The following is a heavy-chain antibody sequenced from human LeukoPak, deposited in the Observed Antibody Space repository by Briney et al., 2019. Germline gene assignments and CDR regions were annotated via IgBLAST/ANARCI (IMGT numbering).Heavy chain of an antibody. Sequence: SETLSLTCTVSGGSVSSYYWSWIRQPAGKGLEWIGRIYTSGTTNYNPSLKSRVTMSVDTSKNQFSLRLSSVTAADTAVYYCARHIVGATGVDYWGQGTLVTVSS. CDR2: IYTSGTT. D-gene: IGHD1-26*01. V-gene: IGHV4-4*07. CDR3: ARHIVGATGVDY. CDR1: GGSVSSYY. J-gene: IGHJ4*02.